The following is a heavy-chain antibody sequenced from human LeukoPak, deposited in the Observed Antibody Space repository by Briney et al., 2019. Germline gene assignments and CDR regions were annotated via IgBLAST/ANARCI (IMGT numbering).Heavy chain of an antibody. CDR2: INPNSGGT. V-gene: IGHV1-2*06. CDR1: GYTFTGYY. Sequence: ASVKVSCKASGYTFTGYYMHWVRQAPGQGLEWMGRINPNSGGTNYAQKFQGRVTMTRDTSISTAYMELSRLRSDDTAVYYCARGLRIYGDYAEAFDIWGQGTMVTVSS. D-gene: IGHD4-17*01. J-gene: IGHJ3*02. CDR3: ARGLRIYGDYAEAFDI.